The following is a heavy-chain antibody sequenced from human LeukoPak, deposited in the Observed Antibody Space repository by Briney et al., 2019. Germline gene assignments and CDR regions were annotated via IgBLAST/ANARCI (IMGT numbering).Heavy chain of an antibody. CDR3: AKDVGKGVGAPSD. J-gene: IGHJ4*02. CDR2: ISWDGGVT. CDR1: GFTFDDYA. V-gene: IGHV3-9*01. D-gene: IGHD1-26*01. Sequence: PGGSLRLSCAASGFTFDDYAMHWLRQIPGKGLDWVSGISWDGGVTGYADSAKGRFTISRDNAKRYLYLQMNSLTTEDTAWYYCAKDVGKGVGAPSDWGQGILVTVSS.